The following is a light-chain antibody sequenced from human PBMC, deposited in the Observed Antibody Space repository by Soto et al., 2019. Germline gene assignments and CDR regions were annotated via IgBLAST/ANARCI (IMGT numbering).Light chain of an antibody. CDR2: RNN. J-gene: IGLJ2*01. V-gene: IGLV1-47*01. CDR1: SSNIGSNY. CDR3: AAWDDSLSGKV. Sequence: QSVLTQPPSASGTPGQRGTISCSGSSSNIGSNYVYWYQQLPGTAPKLLIYRNNQRPSGVPDRFSGSKSGTSASLAISGLRSEDEADYYCAAWDDSLSGKVFGRGTKLTVL.